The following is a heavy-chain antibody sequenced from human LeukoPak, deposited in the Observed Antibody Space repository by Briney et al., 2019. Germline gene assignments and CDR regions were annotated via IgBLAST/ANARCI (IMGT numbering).Heavy chain of an antibody. CDR1: GFTFSSYE. CDR3: ARETLELGY. V-gene: IGHV3-48*03. Sequence: GGSLRLSCAASGFTFSSYEMNWVCQAPGKGLEWVSYISSSGGTIYYADSVKGRFTISRDNAKNSLYLQMNSLRAEDTAVYYCARETLELGYWGQGTLVTVSS. CDR2: ISSSGGTI. J-gene: IGHJ4*02. D-gene: IGHD1-7*01.